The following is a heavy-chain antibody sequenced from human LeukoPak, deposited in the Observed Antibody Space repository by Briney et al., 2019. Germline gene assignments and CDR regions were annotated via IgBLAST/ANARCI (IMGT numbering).Heavy chain of an antibody. D-gene: IGHD5-18*01. CDR1: GGTFSSYA. J-gene: IGHJ4*02. V-gene: IGHV1-69*05. CDR3: ARETTGYSYGQVDY. Sequence: SVKVSCKASGGTFSSYAISWVRQAPGQGLEWMGGIIPILGTANYAQKFQGRVTITTDESTSTAYMELSSLRSEDTAVYYCARETTGYSYGQVDYWGQGTLVTVSS. CDR2: IIPILGTA.